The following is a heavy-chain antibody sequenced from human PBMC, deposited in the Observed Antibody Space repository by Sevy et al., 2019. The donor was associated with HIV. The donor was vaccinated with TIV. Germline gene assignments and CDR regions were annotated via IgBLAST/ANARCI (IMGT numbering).Heavy chain of an antibody. CDR3: ARGRGSGLLGVRYYYYGMDV. CDR2: ISSSSSTI. D-gene: IGHD6-19*01. Sequence: GGSLRLSCAASGFTFSSYSMNWVRQAPGKGLEWVSYISSSSSTIYYADSVKGRFTISRDNAKKLLYLQMNSLRDEDTAVYYCARGRGSGLLGVRYYYYGMDVWGQGTTVTVSS. J-gene: IGHJ6*02. V-gene: IGHV3-48*02. CDR1: GFTFSSYS.